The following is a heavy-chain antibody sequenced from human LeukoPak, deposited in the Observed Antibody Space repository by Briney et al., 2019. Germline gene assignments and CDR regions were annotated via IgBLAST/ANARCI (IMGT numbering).Heavy chain of an antibody. CDR2: INPSGGST. CDR1: GYTFTSYY. V-gene: IGHV1-46*01. CDR3: ARDGDSNLDY. Sequence: ASVKVSCKASGYTFTSYYMHWVRQAPGQGLEWMGIINPSGGSTTYAQKFQGRVTMTRDTSTSTVYIELSSLRFEDTAVYYCARDGDSNLDYWGQGTLVTVSS. J-gene: IGHJ4*02. D-gene: IGHD4-11*01.